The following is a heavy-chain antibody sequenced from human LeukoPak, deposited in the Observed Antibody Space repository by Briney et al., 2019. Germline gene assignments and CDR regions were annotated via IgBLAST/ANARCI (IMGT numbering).Heavy chain of an antibody. V-gene: IGHV4-39*07. CDR1: GGSISSSSYY. J-gene: IGHJ4*02. D-gene: IGHD3-22*01. CDR3: ARVPSSDSSGSDY. Sequence: SETLSLTCTVSGGSISSSSYYWGWIRQPPGKGLEWIGSIYYSGSTYYNPSLKSRVTISVDTSKNQFSLKLSSVTAADTAVYYCARVPSSDSSGSDYWGQGTLVTVSS. CDR2: IYYSGST.